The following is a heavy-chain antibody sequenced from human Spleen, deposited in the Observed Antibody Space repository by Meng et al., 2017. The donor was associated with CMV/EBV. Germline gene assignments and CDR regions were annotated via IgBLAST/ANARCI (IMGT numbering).Heavy chain of an antibody. D-gene: IGHD2/OR15-2a*01. CDR3: ARRQLPAYCFHH. V-gene: IGHV1-69*02. J-gene: IGHJ4*02. CDR1: GATFGSST. Sequence: SVKVSCKVSGATFGSSTISWVRQAPGQGLEWMGRIIGILGIEKYSQKLQGRVTITADRSTNTVYMELSSLTSEDTAVYYCARRQLPAYCFHHWGRGTLVTVSS. CDR2: IIGILGIE.